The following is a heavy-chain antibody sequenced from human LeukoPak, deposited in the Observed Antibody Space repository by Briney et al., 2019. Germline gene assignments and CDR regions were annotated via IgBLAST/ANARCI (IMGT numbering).Heavy chain of an antibody. Sequence: SETLSLTCTVSGGSISSYYWSWIRQPAGKGLEWIGRIYTSGSTNYNPSLKSRVTMSVDTSKNQFSLKLSSVTAADTAVYYCARETIVVVPAATSWFDPWGQGTLVTVSS. V-gene: IGHV4-4*07. CDR3: ARETIVVVPAATSWFDP. J-gene: IGHJ5*02. CDR1: GGSISSYY. CDR2: IYTSGST. D-gene: IGHD2-2*01.